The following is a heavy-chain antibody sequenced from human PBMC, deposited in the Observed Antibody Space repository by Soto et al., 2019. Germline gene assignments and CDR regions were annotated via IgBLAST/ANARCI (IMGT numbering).Heavy chain of an antibody. CDR2: IHSGGTT. CDR3: ARESGNYYYYYGMDV. J-gene: IGHJ6*02. D-gene: IGHD1-1*01. V-gene: IGHV3-66*01. CDR1: GFTVSSNY. Sequence: EVQLVESGGGLVQPGGSLRLSCAASGFTVSSNYMTWVRQAPGKGLEWVSIIHSGGTTNYADSVKGRFSISRDNSRNTSYLQMNSLRGEDTAVYYCARESGNYYYYYGMDVWGQGTTVTVSS.